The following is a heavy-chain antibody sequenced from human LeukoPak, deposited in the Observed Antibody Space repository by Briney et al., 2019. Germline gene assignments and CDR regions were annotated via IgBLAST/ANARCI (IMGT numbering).Heavy chain of an antibody. Sequence: SETLSLTCTVSGGSISSYYWSWIRQPAGKGLEWIGRIYTSGSTDYNPSLNSRVTMSVDTSKNKFSLKLSSVTAADTSVYYCARDSGTTGEVKFDPWGQGTLVTVSS. CDR1: GGSISSYY. J-gene: IGHJ5*02. CDR2: IYTSGST. V-gene: IGHV4-4*07. CDR3: ARDSGTTGEVKFDP. D-gene: IGHD3-10*01.